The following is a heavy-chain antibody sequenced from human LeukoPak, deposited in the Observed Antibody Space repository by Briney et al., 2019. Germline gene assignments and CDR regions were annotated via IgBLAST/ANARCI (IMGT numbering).Heavy chain of an antibody. CDR2: ITGSGGST. CDR3: AKLSVVPAADY. CDR1: GFTFSSYA. D-gene: IGHD2-2*01. J-gene: IGHJ4*02. V-gene: IGHV3-23*01. Sequence: GGSLRLSCAASGFTFSSYAMRWVRQAPGKGLEWVSAITGSGGSTYYADSVTGRFTISRDNSKNTLYLQMNSLRAEDTAVYYCAKLSVVPAADYGGQGTLVTVSS.